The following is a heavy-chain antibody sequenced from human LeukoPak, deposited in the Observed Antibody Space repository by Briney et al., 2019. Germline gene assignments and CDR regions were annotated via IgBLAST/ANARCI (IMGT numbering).Heavy chain of an antibody. CDR2: IIPILGIA. D-gene: IGHD2-8*01. Sequence: ASVKVSCKASGGTFSSYTISWVRQVPGQGLEWMGRIIPILGIANYAQKFQGRVTITADKSTSTAYMELSSLRSEDTAVYYCAYCTNGVCYRGGVYGMDVWGQGTTVTVSS. V-gene: IGHV1-69*02. CDR3: AYCTNGVCYRGGVYGMDV. CDR1: GGTFSSYT. J-gene: IGHJ6*02.